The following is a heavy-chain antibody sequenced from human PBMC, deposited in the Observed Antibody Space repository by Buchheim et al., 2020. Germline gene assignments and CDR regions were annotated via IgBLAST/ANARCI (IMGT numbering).Heavy chain of an antibody. CDR3: ARDSSGYYQGAWGAFDI. CDR2: IYYSGST. Sequence: QVQLQESGPGLVKPSETLSLTCTVSGGSISSYYWSWIRQPPGKGLEWIGYIYYSGSTNYNPSLKSLVTISVDTSQNQFSLKLSSVTAADTAVYYCARDSSGYYQGAWGAFDIWGQGT. J-gene: IGHJ3*02. CDR1: GGSISSYY. V-gene: IGHV4-59*01. D-gene: IGHD3-22*01.